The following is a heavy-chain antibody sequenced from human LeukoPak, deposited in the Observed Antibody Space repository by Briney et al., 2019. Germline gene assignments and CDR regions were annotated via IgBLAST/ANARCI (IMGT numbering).Heavy chain of an antibody. D-gene: IGHD2-15*01. CDR1: GYSFTNNW. CDR3: VRSPACSSGTCYPNWFDP. Sequence: GESPKISCEGSGYSFTNNWIGWVRQMPGKGLEWMGITYPGDSNTRYSPSFQGQVTISADKSISSAYLQWSSLKASDTAMYYCVRSPACSSGTCYPNWFDPWGQGTLVTVSS. V-gene: IGHV5-51*01. CDR2: TYPGDSNT. J-gene: IGHJ5*02.